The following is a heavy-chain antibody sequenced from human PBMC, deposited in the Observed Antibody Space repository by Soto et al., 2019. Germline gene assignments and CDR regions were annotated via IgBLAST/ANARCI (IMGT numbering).Heavy chain of an antibody. CDR3: ARGREQWLAYDAFDI. Sequence: ASVKVSCKASGYTFTSYGISWVRQAPGQGLEWMGWISAYNGNTNYAQKFQGRVTMTADKSTSTAYMELSSLRSEDTAVYYCARGREQWLAYDAFDIWGQGTMVTVSS. D-gene: IGHD6-19*01. V-gene: IGHV1-18*01. CDR1: GYTFTSYG. CDR2: ISAYNGNT. J-gene: IGHJ3*02.